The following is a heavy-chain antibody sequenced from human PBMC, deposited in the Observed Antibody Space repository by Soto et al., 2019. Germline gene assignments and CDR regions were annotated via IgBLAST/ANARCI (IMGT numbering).Heavy chain of an antibody. CDR2: ISGSGGST. CDR3: AKDQEAAAGTGPYYYYGMDV. Sequence: PVGSLRLSCAASGFTFSSYAMSWVRQAPGKGLEWVSAISGSGGSTYYADSVKGRFTISRDNSKNTLYLQMNSLRAEDTAVYYCAKDQEAAAGTGPYYYYGMDVWGQGTTVTVSS. CDR1: GFTFSSYA. J-gene: IGHJ6*02. D-gene: IGHD6-13*01. V-gene: IGHV3-23*01.